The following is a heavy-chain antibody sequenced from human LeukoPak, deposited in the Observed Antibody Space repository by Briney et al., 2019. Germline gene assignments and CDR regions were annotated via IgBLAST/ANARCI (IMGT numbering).Heavy chain of an antibody. CDR2: IYYTGTT. CDR3: AKDETDHNKVAY. Sequence: SETLSLTCTVSGGSISNYYCSWIRQPPGKGLEWIGYIYYTGTTYYNPSLKSRVTISVDTSKNQFSLRLSSVTAADTAMYYCAKDETDHNKVAYWGPGTLVTVSS. CDR1: GGSISNYY. D-gene: IGHD1-1*01. J-gene: IGHJ4*02. V-gene: IGHV4-59*12.